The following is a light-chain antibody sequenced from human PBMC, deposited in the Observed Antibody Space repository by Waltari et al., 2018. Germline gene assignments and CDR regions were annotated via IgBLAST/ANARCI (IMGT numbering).Light chain of an antibody. CDR3: GTWDSSLSGAV. CDR2: EDN. V-gene: IGLV1-51*02. J-gene: IGLJ7*01. CDR1: RSNIGNNY. Sequence: QSVLTQPPSVSAAPGQRVTISCSGGRSNIGNNYVSWYRQFPGTAPKLLIYEDNVRPSGVPSRSSGSKSGTSATLDITGLQAGDEADYYCGTWDSSLSGAVFGGGTHLTVL.